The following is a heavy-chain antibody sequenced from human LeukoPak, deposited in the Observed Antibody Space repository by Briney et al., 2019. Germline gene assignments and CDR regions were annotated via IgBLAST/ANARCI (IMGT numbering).Heavy chain of an antibody. D-gene: IGHD2-15*01. CDR1: GFTFSSYW. J-gene: IGHJ4*02. V-gene: IGHV3-74*01. CDR2: INSDGSST. Sequence: PGGSLRLSRAASGFTFSSYWMHWVRQAPGKGLVWVSRINSDGSSTSYADSVKGRFTISRDNSKNTLYLQMNSLRAEDTAVYYCAKSGLNRFDYWGQGTLVTVSS. CDR3: AKSGLNRFDY.